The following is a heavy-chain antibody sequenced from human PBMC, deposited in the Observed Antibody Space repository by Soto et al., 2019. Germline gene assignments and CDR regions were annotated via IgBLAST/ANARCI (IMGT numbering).Heavy chain of an antibody. J-gene: IGHJ4*02. CDR1: GFTFSSYG. V-gene: IGHV3-30*18. Sequence: QVQLVESGGGVVQPGRSLRLSCAASGFTFSSYGMHWVRQAPGKGLEWVAVILYDGSNKYYAHSVKGRFTISRDNSKNXLYLQMTSLRAEDTAVYYCAKRYYYGSGSSWYYLDYWGQGTLVTVSS. D-gene: IGHD3-10*01. CDR2: ILYDGSNK. CDR3: AKRYYYGSGSSWYYLDY.